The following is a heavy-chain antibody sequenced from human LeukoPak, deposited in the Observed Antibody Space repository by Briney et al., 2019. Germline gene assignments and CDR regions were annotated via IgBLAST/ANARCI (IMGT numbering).Heavy chain of an antibody. D-gene: IGHD3-3*01. CDR2: INHSGST. CDR1: GGSFSGYY. Sequence: SETLSLTCAVYGGSFSGYYWSWIRQPPGKGLEWIGEINHSGSTNYNPSLKSRVTISVDTSKNQFSLKLSSVTAADTAVYYCATGPYDFWSGYLPWFDPWGQGTLVTVSS. J-gene: IGHJ5*02. V-gene: IGHV4-34*01. CDR3: ATGPYDFWSGYLPWFDP.